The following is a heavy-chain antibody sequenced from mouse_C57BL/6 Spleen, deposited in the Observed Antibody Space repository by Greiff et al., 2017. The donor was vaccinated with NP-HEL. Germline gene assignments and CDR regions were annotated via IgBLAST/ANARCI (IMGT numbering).Heavy chain of an antibody. CDR2: IYPRSGNT. CDR3: ARHDGYSFAY. D-gene: IGHD2-3*01. CDR1: GYTFTSYG. Sequence: VQLQESGAELARPGASVKLSCKASGYTFTSYGISWVKQRTGQGLEWIGEIYPRSGNTYYNEKFKGKATLTADKSSSTAYMELRSLTSEDSAVYFCARHDGYSFAYWGQGTLVTVSA. V-gene: IGHV1-81*01. J-gene: IGHJ3*01.